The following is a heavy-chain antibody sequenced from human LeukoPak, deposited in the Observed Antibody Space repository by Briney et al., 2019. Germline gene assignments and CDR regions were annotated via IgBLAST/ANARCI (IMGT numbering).Heavy chain of an antibody. CDR2: ISGSGGST. V-gene: IGHV3-23*01. Sequence: GGSLRLSCAASGFTFSSYAMSWVRQAPGKGLEWVSAISGSGGSTYYADSVKGRFTISRDNSKNTLYLQMNSLRAEDTAVYYCAKEGRCSSTSCYSHVDYWGQRTLVTVSS. D-gene: IGHD2-2*01. CDR3: AKEGRCSSTSCYSHVDY. CDR1: GFTFSSYA. J-gene: IGHJ4*02.